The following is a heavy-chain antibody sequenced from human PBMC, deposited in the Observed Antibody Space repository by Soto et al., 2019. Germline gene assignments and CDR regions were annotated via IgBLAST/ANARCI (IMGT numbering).Heavy chain of an antibody. V-gene: IGHV1-18*01. CDR3: ARDTAPRCRGVMDWFDP. D-gene: IGHD3-10*01. CDR1: GYTFTSYG. Sequence: ASVKVSCKASGYTFTSYGISWVRQAPGQGLEWMGWISAYNGNTNYAQKLQGRVTMTTDTSTSTAYMELRSLRSDDTAVYYCARDTAPRCRGVMDWFDPWGQGTLVTVSS. J-gene: IGHJ5*02. CDR2: ISAYNGNT.